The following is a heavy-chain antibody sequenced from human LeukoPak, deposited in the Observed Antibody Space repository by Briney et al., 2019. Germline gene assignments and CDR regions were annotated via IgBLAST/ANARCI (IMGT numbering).Heavy chain of an antibody. Sequence: GGSLRLSCAASGFTFSSYAMHWVRQAPGKGLEWVAVISYDGSNKYYADSVKGRFTISRDNSKNTLYLQMNSLRAEDTAVYYCARTRSSSGWYEDYYFDYWGQGTLVTVSS. CDR1: GFTFSSYA. J-gene: IGHJ4*02. CDR2: ISYDGSNK. D-gene: IGHD6-19*01. CDR3: ARTRSSSGWYEDYYFDY. V-gene: IGHV3-30-3*01.